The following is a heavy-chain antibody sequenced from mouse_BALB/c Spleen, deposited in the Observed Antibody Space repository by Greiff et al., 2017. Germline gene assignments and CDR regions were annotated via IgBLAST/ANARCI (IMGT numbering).Heavy chain of an antibody. CDR1: GFTFSSFG. Sequence: EVKVVESGGGLVQPGGSLKLSCAASGFTFSSFGMHWVRQAPEKGLEWVAYISSGSSTIYYADTVKGRFTISRDNPKNTLFLQMTSLRSEDTAMYYCARSGDFYAMDYWGQGTSVTVSS. CDR2: ISSGSSTI. CDR3: ARSGDFYAMDY. D-gene: IGHD3-1*01. V-gene: IGHV5-17*02. J-gene: IGHJ4*01.